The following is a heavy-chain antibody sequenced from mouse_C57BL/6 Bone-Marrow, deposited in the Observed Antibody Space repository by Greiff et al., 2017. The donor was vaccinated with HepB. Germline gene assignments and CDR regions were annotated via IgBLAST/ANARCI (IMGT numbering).Heavy chain of an antibody. CDR1: GYAFTNYL. V-gene: IGHV1-54*01. Sequence: LVESGAELVRPGTSVKVSCKASGYAFTNYLIEWVKQRPGQGLEWIGVINPGSGGTNYNEKFKGKATLTADKSSSTAYMQLSSLTSEDSAVYFCAAVVARDCWYFDVWGTGTTVTVSS. CDR2: INPGSGGT. CDR3: AAVVARDCWYFDV. J-gene: IGHJ1*03. D-gene: IGHD1-1*01.